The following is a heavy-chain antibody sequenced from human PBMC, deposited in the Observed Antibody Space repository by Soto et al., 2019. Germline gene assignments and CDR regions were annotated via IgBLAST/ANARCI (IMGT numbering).Heavy chain of an antibody. CDR3: ARGVENIVVVLDVFGYYGMDV. CDR2: INAGNGNT. CDR1: GYSFTSYA. D-gene: IGHD2-2*01. J-gene: IGHJ6*02. Sequence: ASVKVSCKAAGYSFTSYAIYCVRQAPGQRLEWMGWINAGNGNTKYSQKLQGRVTFTGDTSASTAHMELSSLRSEDTAVYFCARGVENIVVVLDVFGYYGMDVWGQGTTVTVLL. V-gene: IGHV1-3*01.